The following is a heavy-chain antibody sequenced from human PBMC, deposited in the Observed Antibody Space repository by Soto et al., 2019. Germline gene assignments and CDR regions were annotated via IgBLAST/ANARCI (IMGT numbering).Heavy chain of an antibody. Sequence: SQTLSLTCVISGDSVSSNSAAWNWIRQSPSRGLEWLGRTYYRSKWYNDYAVSVKSRITINPDTSKNQFSLQLNSVTPEDTAVYYCARDRVYAASYYYYMDVWGKGTTVTVSS. D-gene: IGHD6-25*01. CDR3: ARDRVYAASYYYYMDV. J-gene: IGHJ6*03. V-gene: IGHV6-1*01. CDR1: GDSVSSNSAA. CDR2: TYYRSKWYN.